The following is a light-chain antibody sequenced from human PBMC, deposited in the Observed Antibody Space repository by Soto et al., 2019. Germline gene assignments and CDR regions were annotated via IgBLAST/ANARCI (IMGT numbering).Light chain of an antibody. J-gene: IGLJ2*01. Sequence: QSALTQPRSVSGSPGQSVTISCTGTSSDVGSYNLVSWYQQHPGKVPKLMIFDVSIRPSGVPDRFSGSKSGNTASLTISGLQAEDEANYYCCSYAATYVIFGGGTKLTVL. CDR2: DVS. V-gene: IGLV2-11*01. CDR1: SSDVGSYNL. CDR3: CSYAATYVI.